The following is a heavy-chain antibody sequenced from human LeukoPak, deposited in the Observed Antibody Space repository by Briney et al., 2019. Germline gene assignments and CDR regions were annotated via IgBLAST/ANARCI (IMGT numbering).Heavy chain of an antibody. CDR2: ISAYNGNT. CDR3: ARRRALQRLPGTWLDY. CDR1: GYTFTSYG. V-gene: IGHV1-18*01. D-gene: IGHD1-7*01. Sequence: ASVKVSCKASGYTFTSYGISWVRQAPGQGLEWMGWISAYNGNTNYAQKLQGRVTMTTDTSTSTAYMELRSLRSDDTAVYYCARRRALQRLPGTWLDYWGQGTLVTVSS. J-gene: IGHJ4*02.